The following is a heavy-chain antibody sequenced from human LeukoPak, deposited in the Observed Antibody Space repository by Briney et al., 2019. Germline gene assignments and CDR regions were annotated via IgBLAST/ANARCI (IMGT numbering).Heavy chain of an antibody. J-gene: IGHJ5*02. CDR1: GITLSNYW. CDR2: IKTDGSFT. Sequence: PGGSLRLSCTASGITLSNYWMHWVLQAPGKGPLWVSGIKTDGSFTTYADSVRGRFTISRDNAKNTVSLQMNSLRVEDTAMYYCARLGAPYDNDDYRWGQGALVTVSS. CDR3: ARLGAPYDNDDYR. D-gene: IGHD4-17*01. V-gene: IGHV3-74*01.